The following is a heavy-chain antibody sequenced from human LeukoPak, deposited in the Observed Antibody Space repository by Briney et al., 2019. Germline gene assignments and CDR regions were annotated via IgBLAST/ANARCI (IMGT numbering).Heavy chain of an antibody. V-gene: IGHV1-2*02. CDR1: GYTFIGYY. D-gene: IGHD4-17*01. Sequence: ASVKVSCKASGYTFIGYYIHWVRQAPGQGLEWMGWINPNGGDTNYAQNFQGRVTMTRDTSISTAYMEMSRLRSDDTAVYYCASLSTGTTVTRALGYWGQGTLVTVSS. CDR3: ASLSTGTTVTRALGY. J-gene: IGHJ4*02. CDR2: INPNGGDT.